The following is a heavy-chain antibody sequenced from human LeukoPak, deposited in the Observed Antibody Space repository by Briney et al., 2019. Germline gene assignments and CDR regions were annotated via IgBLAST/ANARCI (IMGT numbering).Heavy chain of an antibody. J-gene: IGHJ4*02. Sequence: GSSVKVSCKASGGTFSSYAISWVRQAPGRGLEWMGRIIPIFGIANYAQKFQGRVTITADKSTSTAYMELSSLRSEDTAVYYCARAAPEGYQIDYWGQGTLVTVSS. CDR2: IIPIFGIA. D-gene: IGHD3-16*02. CDR1: GGTFSSYA. CDR3: ARAAPEGYQIDY. V-gene: IGHV1-69*04.